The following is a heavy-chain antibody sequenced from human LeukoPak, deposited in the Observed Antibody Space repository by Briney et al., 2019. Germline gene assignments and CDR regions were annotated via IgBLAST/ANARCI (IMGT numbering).Heavy chain of an antibody. CDR2: MYYTGTT. CDR3: ARSVSAYAGRGWFDP. J-gene: IGHJ5*02. CDR1: GGSIRSLGYS. V-gene: IGHV4-39*07. Sequence: PSETLSLTCSVSGGSIRSLGYSWGWIRQPPGKGLEWIANMYYTGTTYYNPSLKSRVTMSVDTSKNQFSLNLTSVTAADTAVFYCARSVSAYAGRGWFDPWGQGTLVTVSS. D-gene: IGHD5-12*01.